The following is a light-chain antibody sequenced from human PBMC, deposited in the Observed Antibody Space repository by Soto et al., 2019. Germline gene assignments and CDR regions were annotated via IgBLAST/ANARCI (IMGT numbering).Light chain of an antibody. V-gene: IGLV7-43*01. CDR1: TGAVTSDNY. CDR2: STS. CDR3: LLYYGGAQPWV. J-gene: IGLJ3*02. Sequence: QAVVTQEPSLAVSPGGTVTLTCASSTGAVTSDNYPNWFQQNPGQAPRSLIYSTSNRQSWTSARFSGSLLGGKAALILSGAQPEDEAEYFCLLYYGGAQPWVFGGGTKLTVL.